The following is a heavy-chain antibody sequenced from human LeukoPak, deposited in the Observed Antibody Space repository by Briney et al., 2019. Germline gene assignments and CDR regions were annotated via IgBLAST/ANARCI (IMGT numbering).Heavy chain of an antibody. V-gene: IGHV1-2*02. Sequence: ASVKVSCKASGYTFTDYYMHWVRQAPGQGLEWMGWINPNSGGTNYAQKFQGRVTMTRDTSISTAYMELSRLRSDDTAVYYCARYVAVAGRGDWFDPWGQGTLVTVSS. CDR1: GYTFTDYY. J-gene: IGHJ5*02. D-gene: IGHD6-19*01. CDR2: INPNSGGT. CDR3: ARYVAVAGRGDWFDP.